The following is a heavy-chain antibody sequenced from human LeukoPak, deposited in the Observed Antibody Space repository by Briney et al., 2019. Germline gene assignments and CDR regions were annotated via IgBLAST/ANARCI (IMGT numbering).Heavy chain of an antibody. J-gene: IGHJ6*03. CDR2: INPSGGST. CDR1: GYTFTSYY. V-gene: IGHV1-46*01. CDR3: ARGYSGYDYTDYYYYMDV. D-gene: IGHD5-12*01. Sequence: ASVKVSCKASGYTFTSYYMHWVRQAPGQGLEWMGIINPSGGSTSYAQKFQGRVTMTRDTSTSTVYMELSSLRSEDTAVYYCARGYSGYDYTDYYYYMDVWGKGTTVTVSS.